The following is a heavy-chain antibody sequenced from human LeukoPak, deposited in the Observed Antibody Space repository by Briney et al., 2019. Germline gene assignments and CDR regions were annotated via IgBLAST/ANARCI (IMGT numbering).Heavy chain of an antibody. CDR1: GGSFSGYY. CDR2: INHSGST. CDR3: ARHFDKQQLPPFDP. D-gene: IGHD6-13*01. J-gene: IGHJ5*02. V-gene: IGHV4-34*01. Sequence: SETLSLTCAVYGGSFSGYYWSWIRQPPGKGLEWIGEINHSGSTNYNPSLKSRVTISVDTSKNQFSLKLSSVTAADTAVYYCARHFDKQQLPPFDPWGQGTLVTVSS.